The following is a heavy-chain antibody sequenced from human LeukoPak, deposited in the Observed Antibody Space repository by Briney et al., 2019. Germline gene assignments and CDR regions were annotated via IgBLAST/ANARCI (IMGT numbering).Heavy chain of an antibody. CDR3: ARHPYDFWSGLSLNLNWFDP. CDR1: GGISRSYY. CDR2: IYHSGST. J-gene: IGHJ5*02. Sequence: SETLSLTCIVSGGISRSYYWGWVRQPPGKGLEWIGSIYHSGSTYYNPSLKSRVTISVDTSKIQFSLKLSSVTAADTAVYYCARHPYDFWSGLSLNLNWFDPWGQGTLVTVSS. D-gene: IGHD3-3*01. V-gene: IGHV4-39*01.